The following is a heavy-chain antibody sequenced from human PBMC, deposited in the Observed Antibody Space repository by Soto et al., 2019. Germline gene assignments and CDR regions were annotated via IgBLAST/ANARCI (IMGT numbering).Heavy chain of an antibody. CDR3: APCSGGSCYNNWFDP. V-gene: IGHV1-18*04. CDR2: ISAYNGNT. D-gene: IGHD2-15*01. J-gene: IGHJ5*02. Sequence: ASVKVSCKASGYTFTSYGISWVRQAPGQGLEWMGWISAYNGNTNYAQKLQGRVTMTTDTSTSTAYMELRSLRSDDTAVYYCAPCSGGSCYNNWFDPWGQGTLVTVPQ. CDR1: GYTFTSYG.